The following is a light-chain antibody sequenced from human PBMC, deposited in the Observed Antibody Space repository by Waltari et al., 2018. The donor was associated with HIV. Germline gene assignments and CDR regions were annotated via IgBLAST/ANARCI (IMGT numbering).Light chain of an antibody. CDR2: GAS. J-gene: IGKJ5*01. CDR1: QSVNYN. V-gene: IGKV3-15*01. CDR3: QQYENWPPIT. Sequence: IVMTQSPPTLSVSPGERVTLSCRASQSVNYNLAWYQQKPGQAPRLLIYGASGRAAGIPARFSGSGSGTKFTLTISSLQSEDFAVYYCQQYENWPPITFGQGTRLEIK.